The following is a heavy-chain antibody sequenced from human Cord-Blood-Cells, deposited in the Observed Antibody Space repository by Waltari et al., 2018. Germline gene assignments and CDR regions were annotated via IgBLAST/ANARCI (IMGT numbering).Heavy chain of an antibody. CDR3: ARISKGMFDY. Sequence: QVQLQQWGAGLLKPSETLSLTCAVYGGSFSGYYWSWIRQPPGKGLEWIGEINHSGSTNYHPSLKSRVTISVDTSKNQFSLKLSSVTAADTAVYYCARISKGMFDYWGQGTLVTVSS. V-gene: IGHV4-34*01. J-gene: IGHJ4*02. CDR2: INHSGST. CDR1: GGSFSGYY.